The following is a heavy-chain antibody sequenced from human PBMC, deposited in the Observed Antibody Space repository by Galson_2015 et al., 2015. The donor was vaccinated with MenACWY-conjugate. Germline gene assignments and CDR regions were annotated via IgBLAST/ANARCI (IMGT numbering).Heavy chain of an antibody. Sequence: SLRLSCAASGFTFSNYAMTWVRQAPGEGLEWVSTISASGGITNYADSVKGRFTISRGNYDKTLYLQMNNLRAEDTAVYYCAKDLWARESSYGPFEYWGQGTLVTSSS. V-gene: IGHV3-23*01. CDR1: GFTFSNYA. D-gene: IGHD5-18*01. J-gene: IGHJ4*02. CDR3: AKDLWARESSYGPFEY. CDR2: ISASGGIT.